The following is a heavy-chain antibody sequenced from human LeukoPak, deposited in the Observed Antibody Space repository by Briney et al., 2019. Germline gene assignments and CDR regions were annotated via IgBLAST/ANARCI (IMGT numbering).Heavy chain of an antibody. CDR3: ARAHGSSWYGGYYFDY. D-gene: IGHD6-13*01. CDR2: ISYDGSNK. J-gene: IGHJ4*02. V-gene: IGHV3-30*14. CDR1: GFTFSNAW. Sequence: GGSLRLSCAASGFTFSNAWMNWVRQAPGKGLEWVAVISYDGSNKYYADSVKGRFTISRDNSKNTLYLQMNSLRAEDTAVYYCARAHGSSWYGGYYFDYWGQGTLVTVSS.